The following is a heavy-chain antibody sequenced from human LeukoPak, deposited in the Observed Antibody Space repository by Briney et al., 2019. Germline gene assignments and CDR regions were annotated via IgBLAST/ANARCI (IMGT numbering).Heavy chain of an antibody. J-gene: IGHJ4*02. V-gene: IGHV3-53*01. CDR2: IYSGGST. D-gene: IGHD3-3*01. CDR1: GFTVSSNY. Sequence: GGSLRLSCAASGFTVSSNYMSWVRQAPGKGLEWVSVIYSGGSTYYADSVKGRFTISRDNSKNTLYLQMNSLRAEDTAVYYCARGQYDFWSGYYYFDYWGQGTLVTVSS. CDR3: ARGQYDFWSGYYYFDY.